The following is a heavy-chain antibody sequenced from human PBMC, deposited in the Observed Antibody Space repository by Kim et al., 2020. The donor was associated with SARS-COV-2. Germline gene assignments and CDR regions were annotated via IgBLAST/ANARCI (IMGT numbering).Heavy chain of an antibody. J-gene: IGHJ4*02. CDR1: GFTVSSNY. Sequence: GGSLRLSCAASGFTVSSNYMSWVRQAPGKGLEWVAVIYSGGSTYYAAPVKGRFTSSRPNSKNTPYLQMTSLSAEERAVHYCAREAPGTVDSWGQGTLVTVSP. CDR2: IYSGGST. CDR3: AREAPGTVDS. V-gene: IGHV3-53*04.